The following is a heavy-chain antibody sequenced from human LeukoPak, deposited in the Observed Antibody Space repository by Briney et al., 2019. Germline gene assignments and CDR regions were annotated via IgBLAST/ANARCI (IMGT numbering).Heavy chain of an antibody. Sequence: PGGSLRLSCAASGFTFSSYWMSWVRQAPGKGLEWVANIKQDGSEKYYVASVKGRFTISRDNAKTSLYLQMNRLRAEDTAVYYCARVHGDYDCWGQGTLVTVSS. J-gene: IGHJ4*02. V-gene: IGHV3-7*01. CDR3: ARVHGDYDC. D-gene: IGHD4-17*01. CDR1: GFTFSSYW. CDR2: IKQDGSEK.